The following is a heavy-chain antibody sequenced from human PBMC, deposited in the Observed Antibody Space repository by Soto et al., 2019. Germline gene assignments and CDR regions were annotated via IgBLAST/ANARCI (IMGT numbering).Heavy chain of an antibody. V-gene: IGHV4-30-4*01. J-gene: IGHJ6*02. D-gene: IGHD1-26*01. CDR2: IYYSGST. CDR1: GGSISSGDYY. Sequence: SETLSLTCTVSGGSISSGDYYWSWIRQPPGKGLEWIGYIYYSGSTYYNPSLKSRVTISVDTSKNQFSLKLSSVTAADTAVYYCAGDGLAREYYGMDVWGQGTTVTVSS. CDR3: AGDGLAREYYGMDV.